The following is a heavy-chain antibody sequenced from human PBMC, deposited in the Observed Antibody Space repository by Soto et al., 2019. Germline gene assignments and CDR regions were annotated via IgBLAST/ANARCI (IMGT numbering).Heavy chain of an antibody. D-gene: IGHD3-3*01. CDR2: ISAYNGNT. CDR3: ARLRAITIFGVGSRFDP. V-gene: IGHV1-18*01. J-gene: IGHJ5*02. Sequence: QVQLVQSGAEVKKPGASVKVSCKASGYTFTSYGISWVRQAPGQGLEWMGWISAYNGNTNYAQKLQGRVTMTTDTSTSTAYMELRSLRSDDTAVYYCARLRAITIFGVGSRFDPWGQGTLVTVSS. CDR1: GYTFTSYG.